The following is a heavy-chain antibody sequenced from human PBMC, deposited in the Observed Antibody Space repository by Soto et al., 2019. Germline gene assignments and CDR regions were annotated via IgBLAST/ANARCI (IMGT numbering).Heavy chain of an antibody. J-gene: IGHJ6*02. V-gene: IGHV3-33*06. CDR3: AKESYGAGTDYFYGMDV. D-gene: IGHD3-10*01. CDR2: ISYDGSNK. CDR1: GFNFDNYG. Sequence: GGSLRLSCQASGFNFDNYGMHWVRQAPGKGLGWGGVISYDGSNKYYADSVKGRFTISRDNSKNTLQLQMNSLRAEDTAVDYCAKESYGAGTDYFYGMDVRGQGTTVTVSS.